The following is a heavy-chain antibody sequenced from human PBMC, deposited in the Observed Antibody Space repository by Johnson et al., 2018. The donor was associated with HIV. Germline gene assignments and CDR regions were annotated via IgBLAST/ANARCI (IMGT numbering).Heavy chain of an antibody. D-gene: IGHD6-19*01. CDR1: GFTFSSYA. V-gene: IGHV3-23*04. CDR3: AKDRGSGWYRDAFDI. Sequence: VQLVESGGGLVQPGGSLRLSCAASGFTFSSYAMSWVRQAPGKGLEWVSAISGSGGSTYYADSVKGGFPISRDNSKNTLYLQMNSLRADDTAVYYCAKDRGSGWYRDAFDIWGQGTMVTVSS. CDR2: ISGSGGST. J-gene: IGHJ3*02.